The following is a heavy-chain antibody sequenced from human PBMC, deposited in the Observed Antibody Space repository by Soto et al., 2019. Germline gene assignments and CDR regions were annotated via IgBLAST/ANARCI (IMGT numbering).Heavy chain of an antibody. J-gene: IGHJ4*02. CDR2: MNPNSGNT. D-gene: IGHD2-15*01. Sequence: ASVKVSCKASGYTFTSYDINWVRQATGQGLEWMGWMNPNSGNTGYAQKFQSRVTMTRNTSISTAYMELSSLRSEDTAVYYCARRYCSGGSCYVDYWGQGTLVTVSS. CDR3: ARRYCSGGSCYVDY. V-gene: IGHV1-8*01. CDR1: GYTFTSYD.